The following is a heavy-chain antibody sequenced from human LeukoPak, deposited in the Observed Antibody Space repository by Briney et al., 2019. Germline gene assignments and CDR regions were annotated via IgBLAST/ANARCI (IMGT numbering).Heavy chain of an antibody. CDR2: INWNGGST. V-gene: IGHV3-20*04. D-gene: IGHD2-15*01. CDR3: ASLGYCSGGSCSNFGY. Sequence: PGGSLRLSCAASGFTFDDYGMSWVRQAPGKGLEWVSGINWNGGSTGYADSVKGRFTISRDNAKNSLYLQMNSLRAEGTALYYCASLGYCSGGSCSNFGYWGQGTLVTVSS. J-gene: IGHJ4*02. CDR1: GFTFDDYG.